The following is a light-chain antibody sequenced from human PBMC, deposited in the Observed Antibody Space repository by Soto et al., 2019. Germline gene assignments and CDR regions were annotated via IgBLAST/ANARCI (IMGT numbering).Light chain of an antibody. J-gene: IGKJ4*01. Sequence: EIVLTQSPGTLSLSPGDRATLSCRAGQSVSSYLAWYQQKPGQAPRLLIYDASNRATGIPARFSGSGSGTDFTLTISSLEPEDFAVYYCQQRTNWSSVTFGGGTKVDIK. CDR2: DAS. V-gene: IGKV3-11*01. CDR1: QSVSSY. CDR3: QQRTNWSSVT.